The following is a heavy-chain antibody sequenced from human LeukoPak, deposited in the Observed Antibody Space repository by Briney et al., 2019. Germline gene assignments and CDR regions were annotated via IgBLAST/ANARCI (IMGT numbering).Heavy chain of an antibody. CDR2: TYYRSKWYN. CDR1: GDSFSSNSAA. Sequence: SQTLSLTCAISGDSFSSNSAAWNWIRQSPSRGLEWLGRTYYRSKWYNDYAVSVKSRITINPDTSKNQFSLQLNSVTPEDTAVYYCAREKADYGEPEDPFDYWGQGTLVTVSS. J-gene: IGHJ4*02. D-gene: IGHD4-17*01. CDR3: AREKADYGEPEDPFDY. V-gene: IGHV6-1*01.